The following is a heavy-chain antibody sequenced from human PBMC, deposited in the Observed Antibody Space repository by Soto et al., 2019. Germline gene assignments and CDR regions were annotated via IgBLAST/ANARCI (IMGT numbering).Heavy chain of an antibody. CDR3: ATGPGDYYDSSGYSYFDY. D-gene: IGHD3-22*01. CDR2: FDPEDGET. V-gene: IGHV1-24*01. J-gene: IGHJ4*02. Sequence: GASVKVSCKASGYTFTSYGISWVRQAPGQGLEWMGGFDPEDGETIYAQKLQGRVTMTEDTSTDTAYMELSSLRSEDTAVYYCATGPGDYYDSSGYSYFDYWGQGTLVTVSS. CDR1: GYTFTSYG.